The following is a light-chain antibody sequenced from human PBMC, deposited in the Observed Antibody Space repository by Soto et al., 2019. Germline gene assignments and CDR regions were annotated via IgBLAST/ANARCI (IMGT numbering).Light chain of an antibody. J-gene: IGLJ1*01. CDR2: DVS. CDR1: SRDVGGYNY. V-gene: IGLV2-11*01. Sequence: QSPLAQPRSVSGSPGQSVTISCPGTSRDVGGYNYVSWYQQHPGKAPKLMIYDVSKRPSGVPDRFSGSKSDNTASLTISGLQAEDEADYDFCSYVGSYIAVFGPGTKVTVL. CDR3: CSYVGSYIAV.